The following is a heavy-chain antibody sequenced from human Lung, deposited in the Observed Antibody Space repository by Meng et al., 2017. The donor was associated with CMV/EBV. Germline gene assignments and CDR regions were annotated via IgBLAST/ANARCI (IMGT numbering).Heavy chain of an antibody. J-gene: IGHJ4*02. D-gene: IGHD3-10*01. CDR1: GGSISSSY. Sequence: CTVSGGSISSSYWSWIRQPPGKGLEWIGYISYTGSTNYNPTLKSPVTISLDTSKDQFSLRMNSVTAADTSLYYCSIDGTGFYFDGLGQGSLVTVSS. CDR2: ISYTGST. V-gene: IGHV4-59*01. CDR3: SIDGTGFYFDG.